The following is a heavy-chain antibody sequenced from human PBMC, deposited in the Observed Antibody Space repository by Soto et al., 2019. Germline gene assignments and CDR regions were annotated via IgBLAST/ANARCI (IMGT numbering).Heavy chain of an antibody. D-gene: IGHD3-3*01. CDR3: ARGQLRFLEWLQKNYYYGMDV. J-gene: IGHJ6*02. V-gene: IGHV1-69*13. CDR2: IIPIFGTA. CDR1: GGTFSSYA. Sequence: GASVKVSCKASGGTFSSYAISWVRQAPGQGLEWMGGIIPIFGTANYAQKFQGRVTITADESTSTAYMELSSLRSEDTAVYYCARGQLRFLEWLQKNYYYGMDVWGQGTTVTVSS.